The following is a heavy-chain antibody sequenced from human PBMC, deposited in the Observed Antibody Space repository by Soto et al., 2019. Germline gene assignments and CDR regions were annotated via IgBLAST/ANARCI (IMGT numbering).Heavy chain of an antibody. D-gene: IGHD3-3*01. J-gene: IGHJ4*02. CDR3: AKTQTFNGYYGGFDA. CDR2: VSGGGAST. CDR1: GFSFAGYG. V-gene: IGHV3-23*01. Sequence: GGSLRLSCAATGFSFAGYGLTGVRQAPGKGLEWLSAVSGGGASTYYADSVRGRFSISRDVSGNMIYLQLNRLTAGDTATYYCAKTQTFNGYYGGFDAWGQGTLVTVXS.